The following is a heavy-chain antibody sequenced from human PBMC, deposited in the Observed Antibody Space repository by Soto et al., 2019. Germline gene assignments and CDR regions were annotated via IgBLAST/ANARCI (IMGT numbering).Heavy chain of an antibody. J-gene: IGHJ6*04. CDR1: GFTFSGRS. V-gene: IGHV3-74*01. CDR2: IDNAGTDS. D-gene: IGHD3-10*01. CDR3: ARGWFGPDV. Sequence: EVQLVESGGGLVQPGGSLRLSCAASGFTFSGRSMHWVRQAPGKGLVWVSGIDNAGTDSTYADSVKGRFTSSRDNAKNTLYLEINCLRVEDTDGYECARGWFGPDVWGKGTTVTVSS.